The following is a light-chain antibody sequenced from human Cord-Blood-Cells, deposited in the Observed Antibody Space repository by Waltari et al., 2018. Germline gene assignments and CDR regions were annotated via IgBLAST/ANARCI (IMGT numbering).Light chain of an antibody. J-gene: IGKJ2*01. CDR1: QSISSY. Sequence: DIQMTQSPSSLSASVGDRVTLTCRASQSISSYLNGYQQKPGKAHKLLIYAASSLQSGVPARFSGSGSGTDFTLTISSLQPEDFATYYCQQSYSTPYTFGQGTKLEIK. V-gene: IGKV1-39*01. CDR2: AAS. CDR3: QQSYSTPYT.